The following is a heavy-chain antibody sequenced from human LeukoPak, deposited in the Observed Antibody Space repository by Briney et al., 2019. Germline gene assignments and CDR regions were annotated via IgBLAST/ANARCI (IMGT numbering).Heavy chain of an antibody. CDR3: ATMNIVVVPAAIGRVGAWFDP. D-gene: IGHD2-2*01. Sequence: PSETLSLTCTVSGGSVSGYYWSWIRQPPGKGLEWIGYIYDSGSTNYNPSLRSRLTISVDRSKNQFSLKLSSVTAADTAVYYCATMNIVVVPAAIGRVGAWFDPWGQGTLVTVSS. V-gene: IGHV4-59*02. CDR1: GGSVSGYY. J-gene: IGHJ5*02. CDR2: IYDSGST.